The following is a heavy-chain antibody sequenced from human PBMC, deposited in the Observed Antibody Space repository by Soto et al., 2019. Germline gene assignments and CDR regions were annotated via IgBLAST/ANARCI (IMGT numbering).Heavy chain of an antibody. D-gene: IGHD5-12*01. V-gene: IGHV3-53*04. CDR1: GFTVSSNY. Sequence: GGSLRLSCAASGFTVSSNYMSWVRQAPGKGLEWVSVIYSGGSTYYADSVKGRFTISRHNSKNTLYLQMNSLRAEDTAVYYCARDVYSGYGINSDYWGQGTLVTVSS. CDR2: IYSGGST. CDR3: ARDVYSGYGINSDY. J-gene: IGHJ4*02.